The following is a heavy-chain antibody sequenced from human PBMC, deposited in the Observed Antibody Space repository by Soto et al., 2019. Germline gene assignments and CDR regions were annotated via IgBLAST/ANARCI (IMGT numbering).Heavy chain of an antibody. CDR2: ISGSGDIT. J-gene: IGHJ4*02. CDR1: GFIFNSYA. CDR3: VKNGAYADFFDY. V-gene: IGHV3-23*01. D-gene: IGHD2-8*01. Sequence: EVQLLESGGGLAQPGGSLRLSCAASGFIFNSYAVSWVRQAPGKGLEWVSLISGSGDITYYADSVKGRFSISRDKFNNTLYLQMNSLSADDTAIYYCVKNGAYADFFDYWGQGTLVTVSS.